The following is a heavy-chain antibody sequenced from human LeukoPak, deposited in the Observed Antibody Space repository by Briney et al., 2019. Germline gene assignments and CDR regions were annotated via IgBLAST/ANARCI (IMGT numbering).Heavy chain of an antibody. CDR3: ARGPDYDILTGYFFYWYFDL. CDR1: GGSITNNY. J-gene: IGHJ2*01. Sequence: SETLSLTCTVSGGSITNNYWAWIRQPPGKGLEWIGYIHESGNSNYNPSLRSRVTISIDMSKNQFSLKLSSVTAADTAVYYCARGPDYDILTGYFFYWYFDLWGRGTLVTVSS. V-gene: IGHV4-59*12. CDR2: IHESGNS. D-gene: IGHD3-9*01.